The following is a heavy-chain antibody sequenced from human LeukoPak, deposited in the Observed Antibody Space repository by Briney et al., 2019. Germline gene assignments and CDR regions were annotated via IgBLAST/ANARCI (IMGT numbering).Heavy chain of an antibody. CDR3: ASSVPWEPTRSLDY. V-gene: IGHV4-59*01. CDR1: GGSISSYY. D-gene: IGHD1-26*01. CDR2: IYYSGST. J-gene: IGHJ4*01. Sequence: PSETLSFTCTVSGGSISSYYWSWIRQPPGKGLEWIGYIYYSGSTNYNTSLKSRITISVDKSKNQFSLKLSSVTAADTAVYYCASSVPWEPTRSLDYWGQGTLVTVSS.